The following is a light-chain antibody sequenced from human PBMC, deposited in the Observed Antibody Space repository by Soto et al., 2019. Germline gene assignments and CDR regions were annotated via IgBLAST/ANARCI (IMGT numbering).Light chain of an antibody. V-gene: IGLV2-14*01. CDR3: SSYTSSRAYV. CDR1: SSDVGGYNY. Sequence: QSVLTQPASVSGSPGQSITISCTGTSSDVGGYNYVSWYQQQSGKAPKLMIHEVSNRPSGVSNRFSGSKSGNTASLTISGLQAEDEADYYCSSYTSSRAYVFVIGTKVTVL. CDR2: EVS. J-gene: IGLJ1*01.